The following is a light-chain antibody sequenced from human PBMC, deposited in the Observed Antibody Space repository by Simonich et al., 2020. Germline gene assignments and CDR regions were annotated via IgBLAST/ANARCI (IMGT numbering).Light chain of an antibody. Sequence: EIVMTQSPATLSVSPGERATLPGRASQSVSSNLAWYQQKPGQAPWLLIDGASTRATGIPARFSGSGSGTEFTLTISSMQSEDFAVYYCQQYNNWPPGTFGQGTKLEIK. CDR2: GAS. J-gene: IGKJ2*01. CDR1: QSVSSN. CDR3: QQYNNWPPGT. V-gene: IGKV3-15*01.